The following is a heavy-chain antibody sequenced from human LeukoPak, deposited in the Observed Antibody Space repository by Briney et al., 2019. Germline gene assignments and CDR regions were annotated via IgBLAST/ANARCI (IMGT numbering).Heavy chain of an antibody. CDR2: IYYNGST. Sequence: SETLSLTCTVSGGSINNASYHWGWIRQPPGKGLEWIGSIYYNGSTYYSPSLKSRLTISADTSKDHFSLRLTSVTAADTAVYYCARHYYDSSGYWSPPGDYWAQGTLVTVSS. CDR3: ARHYYDSSGYWSPPGDY. D-gene: IGHD3-22*01. J-gene: IGHJ4*02. CDR1: GGSINNASYH. V-gene: IGHV4-39*01.